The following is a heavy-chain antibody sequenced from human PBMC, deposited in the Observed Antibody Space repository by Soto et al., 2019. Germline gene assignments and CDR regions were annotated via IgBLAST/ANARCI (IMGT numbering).Heavy chain of an antibody. V-gene: IGHV3-23*01. D-gene: IGHD3-10*01. CDR1: GFTFSSYA. J-gene: IGHJ4*02. CDR3: AKDIYVSGNPY. CDR2: ISGSGGST. Sequence: ALRLSCAASGFTFSSYAMTWVRQAPGKGLEWVSSISGSGGSTYYAEFVKGRFSISRDNSHNTLYLQMNSLRAEDTAVYYCAKDIYVSGNPYWGQGTLVTVSS.